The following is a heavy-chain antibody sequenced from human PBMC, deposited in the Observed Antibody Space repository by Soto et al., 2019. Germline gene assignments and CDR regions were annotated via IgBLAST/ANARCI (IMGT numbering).Heavy chain of an antibody. J-gene: IGHJ4*02. V-gene: IGHV3-21*01. CDR2: ITSSSSYI. D-gene: IGHD1-26*01. CDR1: GFTFSSYS. CDR3: ARDFLRGSPPH. Sequence: EVQLVESGGGLVKPGGSLRLSCAASGFTFSSYSMNWVRQAPGKGLEWVSSITSSSSYIYYADSVKGPFTISRDNAKNPLYLQMNSLRAGDTAVYYCARDFLRGSPPHWGQGTLVTVSS.